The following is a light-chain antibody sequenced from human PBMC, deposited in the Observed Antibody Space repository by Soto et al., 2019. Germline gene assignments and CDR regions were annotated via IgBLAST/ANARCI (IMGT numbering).Light chain of an antibody. J-gene: IGLJ1*01. CDR2: EVS. V-gene: IGLV2-14*01. Sequence: GSPGQSITISCTGTSSDVGGYNYVSWYQQHPDKAPKLMIYEVSNRPSGVSNRFSGSKSGNTASLTISGLQAEDEADYYCSSYTTSSTYVFGTGTKVTVL. CDR3: SSYTTSSTYV. CDR1: SSDVGGYNY.